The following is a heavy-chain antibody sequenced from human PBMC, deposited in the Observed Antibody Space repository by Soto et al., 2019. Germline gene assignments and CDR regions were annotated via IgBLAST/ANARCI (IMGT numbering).Heavy chain of an antibody. V-gene: IGHV3-49*04. J-gene: IGHJ4*02. Sequence: EVQLVESGGGLVQPGRSLRLSCTGSGFTLGAYAMSWVRQAPGKGLEWVGSIRSRAYGGTTEYAASVKGRFTISRDASKSIAYLQMDSLKTEDTAMYFCARYPLAADLSDFDYWGQGTLVTVSS. CDR1: GFTLGAYA. D-gene: IGHD6-25*01. CDR3: ARYPLAADLSDFDY. CDR2: IRSRAYGGTT.